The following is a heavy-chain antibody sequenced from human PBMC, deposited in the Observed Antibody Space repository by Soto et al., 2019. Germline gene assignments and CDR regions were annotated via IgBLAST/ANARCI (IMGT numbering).Heavy chain of an antibody. Sequence: GGSLRLSCAASGFTFSSYAMSWVRQTPGKGLEWVSAISGSGGSTYYADSVKGRFTISRDNSKNTLYLQMNSLRAEDTAVYYCVKDRYNWNEVHYYYGMDVWGQGTTVTVSS. CDR1: GFTFSSYA. CDR2: ISGSGGST. CDR3: VKDRYNWNEVHYYYGMDV. V-gene: IGHV3-23*01. J-gene: IGHJ6*02. D-gene: IGHD1-1*01.